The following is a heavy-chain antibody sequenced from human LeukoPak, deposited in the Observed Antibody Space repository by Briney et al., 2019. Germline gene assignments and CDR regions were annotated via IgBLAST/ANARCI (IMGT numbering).Heavy chain of an antibody. CDR2: IHTSPTT. D-gene: IGHD1-1*01. J-gene: IGHJ4*02. CDR1: GFAFSVYT. CDR3: VRDHNWAFDF. Sequence: GGSLRLPCAASGFAFSVYTMNWVRQAPGKGLEWISFIHTSPTTSYADSVKGRFTISRDNAKNSLFLQMNSLRDEDTAVYYCVRDHNWAFDFWGQGALVTVSS. V-gene: IGHV3-48*02.